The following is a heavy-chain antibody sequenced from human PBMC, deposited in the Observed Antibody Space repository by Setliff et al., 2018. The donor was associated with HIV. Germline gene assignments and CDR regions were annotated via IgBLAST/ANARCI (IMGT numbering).Heavy chain of an antibody. D-gene: IGHD2-8*01. CDR1: GGSLTNYY. V-gene: IGHV4-34*12. Sequence: SETLSLTCTLYGGSLTNYYWTWIRQSPEKGLEWIGEIVDRGITNYSPSLKSRVTISLDTSKKQFSLRLNSVTAADTGVYYWARSPSCADSWCYMYYYYYYGMDVWGLGTTVTVSS. J-gene: IGHJ6*02. CDR2: IVDRGIT. CDR3: ARSPSCADSWCYMYYYYYYGMDV.